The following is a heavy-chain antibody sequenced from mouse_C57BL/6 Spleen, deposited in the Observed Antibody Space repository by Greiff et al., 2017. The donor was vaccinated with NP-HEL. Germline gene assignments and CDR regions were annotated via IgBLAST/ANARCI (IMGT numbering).Heavy chain of an antibody. CDR3: ARGEAYSPWFAY. CDR2: INPSNGGT. D-gene: IGHD2-12*01. Sequence: QVQLQQPGTELVKPGASVKLSCKASGYTFTSYWMHWVKQRPGQGLEWIGNINPSNGGTNYNEKFKSKATLTVDKSSSTAYMQLSRLTSEDSAVYYCARGEAYSPWFAYWGQGTLVTVSA. V-gene: IGHV1-53*01. J-gene: IGHJ3*01. CDR1: GYTFTSYW.